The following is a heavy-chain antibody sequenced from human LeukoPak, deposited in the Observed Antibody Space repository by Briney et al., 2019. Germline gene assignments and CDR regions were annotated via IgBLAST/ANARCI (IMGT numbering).Heavy chain of an antibody. CDR3: AHRLGASYITWDVGVFDY. CDR1: GFSLSTSGMF. J-gene: IGHJ4*02. V-gene: IGHV2-70*12. D-gene: IGHD3-10*01. CDR2: INWDDDK. Sequence: ESGPTLVKPTQTLTLTCTFSGFSLSTSGMFVNWIRQPPGKALEWLALINWDDDKYYSTSLKTRLTISKDTSKNQVVLTMTNMDPVDTATYFCAHRLGASYITWDVGVFDYWGQGALATVSS.